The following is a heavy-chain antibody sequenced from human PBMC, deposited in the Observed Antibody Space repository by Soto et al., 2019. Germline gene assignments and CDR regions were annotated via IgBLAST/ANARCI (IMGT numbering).Heavy chain of an antibody. Sequence: SETLSLTCTVSGGSISSYYWSWIRQPPGKGLEWIGYIYYSGSTNYSPSLKSRVTISVDTSKNQFSLKLSSVTAADTAVYYCARAGSNRGFYFGDWGQGSLVTVSS. D-gene: IGHD3-10*01. CDR1: GGSISSYY. V-gene: IGHV4-59*01. CDR2: IYYSGST. J-gene: IGHJ4*02. CDR3: ARAGSNRGFYFGD.